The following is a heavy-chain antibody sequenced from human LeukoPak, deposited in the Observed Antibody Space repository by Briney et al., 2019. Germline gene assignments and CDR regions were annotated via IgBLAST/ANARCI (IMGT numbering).Heavy chain of an antibody. J-gene: IGHJ3*02. Sequence: GASVKVSCKASGGTFSSYAISWVRQAPGQGLEWMGWISAYNGNTNYAQKLQGRVTMTTDTSTSTAYMELRSLRSDDTAVYYCARDKIREENYDYVWGSYRYTDAFDIWGQGTMVTVSS. D-gene: IGHD3-16*02. CDR3: ARDKIREENYDYVWGSYRYTDAFDI. CDR2: ISAYNGNT. V-gene: IGHV1-18*01. CDR1: GGTFSSYA.